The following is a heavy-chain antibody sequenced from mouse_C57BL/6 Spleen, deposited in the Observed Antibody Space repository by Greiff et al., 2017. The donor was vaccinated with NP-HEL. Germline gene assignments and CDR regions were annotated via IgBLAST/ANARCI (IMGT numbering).Heavy chain of an antibody. V-gene: IGHV1-19*01. J-gene: IGHJ4*01. CDR2: INPYNGGT. CDR3: ARLANWDVYYAMDY. D-gene: IGHD4-1*01. Sequence: EVQLQQSGPVLVKPGASVKMSCKASGYTFTDSYMNWVKQSHGKSLEWIGVINPYNGGTSYNQKFKGKATLTVDKSSSTAYMELNSLTSEDSAVYYCARLANWDVYYAMDYWGQGTSVTVSS. CDR1: GYTFTDSY.